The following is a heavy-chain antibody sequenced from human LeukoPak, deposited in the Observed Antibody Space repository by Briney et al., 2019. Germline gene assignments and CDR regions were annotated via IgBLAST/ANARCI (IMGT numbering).Heavy chain of an antibody. CDR1: GFTVSSYY. CDR3: AGTLYSGYGLGSLGAFDI. Sequence: GSLRLSCAASGFTVSSYYMNWVRQAPGKGLEWVSLIYSGGDTYYADSVKGRFTISRDNSKNTLYLQMNRLRAEDTAVYYCAGTLYSGYGLGSLGAFDIWGQGTMVTVSS. V-gene: IGHV3-53*01. CDR2: IYSGGDT. J-gene: IGHJ3*02. D-gene: IGHD5-12*01.